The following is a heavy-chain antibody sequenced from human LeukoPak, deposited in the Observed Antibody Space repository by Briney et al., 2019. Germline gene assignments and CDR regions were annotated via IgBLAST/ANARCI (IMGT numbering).Heavy chain of an antibody. D-gene: IGHD3-22*01. CDR3: ARATLKGYYDT. Sequence: GGSLRLSCAASGFTFSSFVLHWVRQAPGKGLEYVSAITSNGGNTYYANSVKGRFTISRDNSKNTLYLQMGGLRAEDMALYYCARATLKGYYDTWGQGTLVTVSS. V-gene: IGHV3-64*01. J-gene: IGHJ4*02. CDR2: ITSNGGNT. CDR1: GFTFSSFV.